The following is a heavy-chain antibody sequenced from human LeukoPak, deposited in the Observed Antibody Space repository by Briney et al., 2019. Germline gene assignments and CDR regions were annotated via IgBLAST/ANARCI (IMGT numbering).Heavy chain of an antibody. CDR1: GGSISSYY. Sequence: SETLSLTCTVSGGSISSYYWSWIRQPPGKGLEWIGYIYTSGSTNYNPSLKSRVTISVDTSKNQFSLKLSSVTDADTAVYYCARGYYDFWSDYNWFDPWGQGTLVTVSS. CDR3: ARGYYDFWSDYNWFDP. CDR2: IYTSGST. V-gene: IGHV4-4*09. J-gene: IGHJ5*02. D-gene: IGHD3-3*01.